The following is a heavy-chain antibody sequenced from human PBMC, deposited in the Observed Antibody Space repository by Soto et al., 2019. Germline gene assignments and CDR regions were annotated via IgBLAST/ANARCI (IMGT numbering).Heavy chain of an antibody. V-gene: IGHV4-34*01. CDR1: GGSFSGDI. J-gene: IGHJ4*02. D-gene: IGHD6-19*01. Sequence: SSETLSLTCDVYGGSFSGDIWTWIRQTPGKGLQWIGQINHSGSANYNPSLKSRVTISVHTSNSQFSLQLSSVTAADTAVYYCARHNGAYSSGWATADDYFDYWGQGTLVTVSS. CDR2: INHSGSA. CDR3: ARHNGAYSSGWATADDYFDY.